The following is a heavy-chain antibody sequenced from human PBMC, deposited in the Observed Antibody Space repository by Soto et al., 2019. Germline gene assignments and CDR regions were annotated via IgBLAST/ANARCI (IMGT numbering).Heavy chain of an antibody. V-gene: IGHV3-23*01. CDR2: ISGRGGST. J-gene: IGHJ5*02. D-gene: IGHD6-13*01. CDR1: GFTFSSYA. CDR3: AKDLGYRVCSSWSNPNNWFDP. Sequence: EVQLLESGGGLVQPGGSLRLSCAASGFTFSSYAMSWVRQAPGKGLEWVSAISGRGGSTYYADSVKGRFTISRDNSKNTLYLQMNSLRAEDTAVYYCAKDLGYRVCSSWSNPNNWFDPWGQGTLVTVSS.